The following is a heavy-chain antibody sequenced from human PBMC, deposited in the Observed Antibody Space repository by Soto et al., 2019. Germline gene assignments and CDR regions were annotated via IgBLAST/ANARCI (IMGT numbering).Heavy chain of an antibody. D-gene: IGHD5-12*01. CDR2: IKSKTDGGTT. V-gene: IGHV3-15*01. J-gene: IGHJ4*02. CDR1: RFTFSKAW. Sequence: EVQLVESGGGLVKPGGSLRLYCAASRFTFSKAWMSWVRQAPGKXLEWXGRIKSKTDGGTTDYAAPVKGRFTISIDDSXXXXXXXXXXXXXXXXXXXXXTXXXXXSXYDYFDYWGQGTLVTVSS. CDR3: TXXXXXSXYDYFDY.